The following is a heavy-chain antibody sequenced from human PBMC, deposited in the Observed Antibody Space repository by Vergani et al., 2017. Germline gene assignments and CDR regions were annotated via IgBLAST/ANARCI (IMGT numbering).Heavy chain of an antibody. CDR1: GFTFSSYA. J-gene: IGHJ5*02. D-gene: IGHD1/OR15-1a*01. CDR2: ISGSGGST. Sequence: EVQLVESGGGLVQPGGSLRLSCAASGFTFSSYAMSWVRQAPGKGLEWVSAISGSGGSTYYADSVKGRFTISRDNSKNTLYLQMNSLRAEDTATYYCGRKQSPASLMDKPIDIWGQGTLVTVSS. V-gene: IGHV3-23*04. CDR3: GRKQSPASLMDKPIDI.